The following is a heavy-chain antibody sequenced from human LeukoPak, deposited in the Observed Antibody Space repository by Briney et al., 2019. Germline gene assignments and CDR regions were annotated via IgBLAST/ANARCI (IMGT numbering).Heavy chain of an antibody. CDR1: GGSISSYY. CDR3: ARHRRSYYPY. D-gene: IGHD3-10*01. Sequence: SETLSLTCTVSGGSISSYYWSWIRQPPGKGLEWIGYIYYSGSTKYNPSLKSRVTMSVDTSKNQFSLKLSSVTAADTAVYYCARHRRSYYPYWGQGTLVTVSS. V-gene: IGHV4-59*08. CDR2: IYYSGST. J-gene: IGHJ4*02.